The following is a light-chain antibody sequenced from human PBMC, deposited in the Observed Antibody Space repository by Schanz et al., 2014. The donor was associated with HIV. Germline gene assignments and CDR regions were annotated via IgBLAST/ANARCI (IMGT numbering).Light chain of an antibody. V-gene: IGKV1-39*01. Sequence: DTQMPQSPSSLSASVGDRVTITCRASQTISNFLIWLQQKPGTAPEVLIYAANTLQSGVPSRFSASGSGTDFTLTISGLQPEDYATYFCQQTFITPWTFGQGTKVEVK. J-gene: IGKJ1*01. CDR3: QQTFITPWT. CDR1: QTISNF. CDR2: AAN.